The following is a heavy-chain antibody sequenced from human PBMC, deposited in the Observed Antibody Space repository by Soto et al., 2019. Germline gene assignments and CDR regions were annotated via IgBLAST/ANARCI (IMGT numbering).Heavy chain of an antibody. CDR3: ARRGSGSYYDY. CDR2: ISGSGGST. J-gene: IGHJ4*02. Sequence: GGSLRLSCAASGFTFSSYAMRWVRQAPGKGLEWVSAISGSGGSTYYADSVKGRFTVSRDNSKNTLYLQMNSLRAEDTAVYYCARRGSGSYYDYWGQGTLVTVSS. CDR1: GFTFSSYA. V-gene: IGHV3-23*01. D-gene: IGHD1-26*01.